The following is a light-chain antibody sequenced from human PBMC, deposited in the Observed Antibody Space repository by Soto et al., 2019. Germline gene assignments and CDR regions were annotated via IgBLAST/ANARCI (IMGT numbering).Light chain of an antibody. V-gene: IGKV3-15*01. CDR3: QHYNSYSEA. J-gene: IGKJ1*01. CDR1: QSVSSN. CDR2: GAS. Sequence: EIVLTQSPATLSVSPGERATLSCRASQSVSSNLAWFQQKPGQAPRLLISGASTRATGIPARFSGSGSGTEFTLTISSLQPDDFATYYCQHYNSYSEAFGQGTKVDI.